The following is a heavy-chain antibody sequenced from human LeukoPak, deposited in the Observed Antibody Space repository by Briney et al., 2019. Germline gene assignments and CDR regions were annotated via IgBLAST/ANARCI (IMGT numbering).Heavy chain of an antibody. CDR3: ARLPWGVVRNYYYYYGMDV. V-gene: IGHV4-59*08. CDR2: IYYSGST. Sequence: PSETLSLTCTVSGGSISSYYWSWIRQPPGKGLEWIGYIYYSGSTNYNPSLKSRVTISVDTSKNQFSLKLSSVTAADTAVYYCARLPWGVVRNYYYYYGMDVWGQGTTITVPS. CDR1: GGSISSYY. J-gene: IGHJ6*02. D-gene: IGHD2-15*01.